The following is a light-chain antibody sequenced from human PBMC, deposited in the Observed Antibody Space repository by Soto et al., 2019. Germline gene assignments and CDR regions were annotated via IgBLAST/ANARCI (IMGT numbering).Light chain of an antibody. CDR3: QQYGSLPPT. CDR2: NGP. J-gene: IGKJ1*01. Sequence: IVMTQTALSSPVTLGQPASISCRSSQSLVHSDGNTYLSWLQQKPGQPPRLXIYNGPHRATGIPDRFSGSGYGTDFNLTISRLETEDFAVYHCQQYGSLPPTFGQGTKVDIK. CDR1: QSLVHSDGNTY. V-gene: IGKV2-24*01.